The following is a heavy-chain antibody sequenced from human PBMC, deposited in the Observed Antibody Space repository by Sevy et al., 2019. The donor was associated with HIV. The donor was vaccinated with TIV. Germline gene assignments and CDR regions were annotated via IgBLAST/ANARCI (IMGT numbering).Heavy chain of an antibody. CDR3: ATGDSSGYYRDAFDI. V-gene: IGHV1-24*01. CDR1: GYTLTELS. CDR2: FDPEDGET. Sequence: ASVNVSCKVSGYTLTELSMHWVRQAPGKGLEWMGGFDPEDGETIYAQKFQGRVTMTEDTSTDTAYMELSSLRSEDTAVYYCATGDSSGYYRDAFDIWGQGTMVTVSS. D-gene: IGHD3-22*01. J-gene: IGHJ3*02.